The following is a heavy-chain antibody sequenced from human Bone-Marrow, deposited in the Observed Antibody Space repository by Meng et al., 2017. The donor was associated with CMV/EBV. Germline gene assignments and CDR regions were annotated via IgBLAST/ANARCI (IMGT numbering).Heavy chain of an antibody. J-gene: IGHJ5*02. CDR3: ARVMYYDFWSGYYAALTNWFDP. V-gene: IGHV1-18*01. CDR2: ISAYNGNT. CDR1: NG. D-gene: IGHD3-3*01. Sequence: NGISWVRQAHGQGLEWMGWISAYNGNTNYAQKLQGRVTMTTDTSTSTAYMELRSLRSDDTAVYYCARVMYYDFWSGYYAALTNWFDPWGQGTLVTVSS.